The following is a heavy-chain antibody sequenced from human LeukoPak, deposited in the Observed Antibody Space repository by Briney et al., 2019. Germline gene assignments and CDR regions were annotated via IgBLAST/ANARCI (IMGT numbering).Heavy chain of an antibody. V-gene: IGHV1-46*01. D-gene: IGHD1-26*01. Sequence: GASVKVSCKASGYAFTRHYMHWVRQAPGQGLEWMGLINPSGSSTIYAQKFQGRVTMTRDMSTSTDYMELSSLRSEDTAVYYCARDNSVGDYAWWFDSWGQGTLVTVSS. J-gene: IGHJ5*01. CDR1: GYAFTRHY. CDR2: INPSGSST. CDR3: ARDNSVGDYAWWFDS.